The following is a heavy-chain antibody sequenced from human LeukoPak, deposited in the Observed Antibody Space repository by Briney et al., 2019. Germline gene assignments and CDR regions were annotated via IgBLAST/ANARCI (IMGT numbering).Heavy chain of an antibody. Sequence: ASVKVSCKASGYTFTSYGISWVRQAPGQRLEWMGWISAYNGNTNYAQKLQGRVTMTTDTSTSTAYMELRSLRSDDTAVYYCAREPGYSYGSNYYYMDVWGKGTTVTVSS. CDR1: GYTFTSYG. CDR2: ISAYNGNT. V-gene: IGHV1-18*01. D-gene: IGHD5-18*01. CDR3: AREPGYSYGSNYYYMDV. J-gene: IGHJ6*03.